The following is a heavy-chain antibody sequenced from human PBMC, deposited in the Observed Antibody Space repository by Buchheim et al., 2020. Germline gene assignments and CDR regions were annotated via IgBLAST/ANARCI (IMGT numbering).Heavy chain of an antibody. Sequence: QVQLVQSGAEVKKPGASVRVSCKASGYTFTDYHIHWIRQAPGQGLEWMGWIKVNSGDTHFAAKFQGRAXVTRDTSDTTVYLELNRLTSGDTAIYYCARSGLEFWIDYWGQGAL. D-gene: IGHD3-3*01. V-gene: IGHV1-2*02. CDR1: GYTFTDYH. J-gene: IGHJ4*02. CDR2: IKVNSGDT. CDR3: ARSGLEFWIDY.